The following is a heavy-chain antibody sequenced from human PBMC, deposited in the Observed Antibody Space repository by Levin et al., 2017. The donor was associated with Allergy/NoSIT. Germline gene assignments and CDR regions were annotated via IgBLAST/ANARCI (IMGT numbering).Heavy chain of an antibody. Sequence: PGGSLRLSCAASGFTVSSNYMSWVRQAPGKGLEWVSVIYSGGSTYYADSVKGRFTISRDNSKNTLYLQMNSLRAEDTAVYYCARGVWRQQLVGAFDIWGQGTMVTVSS. CDR1: GFTVSSNY. D-gene: IGHD6-13*01. CDR3: ARGVWRQQLVGAFDI. J-gene: IGHJ3*02. CDR2: IYSGGST. V-gene: IGHV3-53*01.